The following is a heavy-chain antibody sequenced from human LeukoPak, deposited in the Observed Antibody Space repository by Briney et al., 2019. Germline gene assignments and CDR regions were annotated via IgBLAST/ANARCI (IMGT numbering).Heavy chain of an antibody. CDR3: ARDDSWTGTTANFDY. CDR1: GFTFSDYY. Sequence: PGGSLRLCCAASGFTFSDYYMSWIRQAAGKGLEWVSYISSSGSTIYYADSVKGRFTISRDNAKNSLYLQMNSLRAEDTAVYYCARDDSWTGTTANFDYWGQGTLVTVSS. D-gene: IGHD3/OR15-3a*01. J-gene: IGHJ4*02. CDR2: ISSSGSTI. V-gene: IGHV3-11*01.